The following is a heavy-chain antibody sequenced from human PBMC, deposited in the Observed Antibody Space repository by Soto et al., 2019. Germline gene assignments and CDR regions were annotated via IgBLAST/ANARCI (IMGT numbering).Heavy chain of an antibody. D-gene: IGHD2-15*01. CDR1: AFTFSDYY. V-gene: IGHV3-11*01. J-gene: IGHJ4*02. CDR2: ISGNGNTI. Sequence: RGSLRLSCAASAFTFSDYYTGWIRQAPGKGLEWLSYISGNGNTIYYADSVKGRFTVSRDNAKNLLYLQMNSLRAEDTAVYYCAASAVVAAHYWGQGALVTVSS. CDR3: AASAVVAAHY.